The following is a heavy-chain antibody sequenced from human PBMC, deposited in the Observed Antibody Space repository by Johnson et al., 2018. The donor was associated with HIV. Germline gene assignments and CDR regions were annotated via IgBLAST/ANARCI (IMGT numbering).Heavy chain of an antibody. CDR3: ARMTTTVSHHDGFDI. CDR2: IWYDGSNK. Sequence: QVLLVESGGGVVQPGRSLRLSCAASGFTFSSYGMHWVRQAPGKGLEWVAVIWYDGSNKYYADSVKGRFTISRDNSKNTLYLQMNRLRAEDTAVYYCARMTTTVSHHDGFDIWGQGTMVTVSS. J-gene: IGHJ3*02. V-gene: IGHV3-33*01. CDR1: GFTFSSYG. D-gene: IGHD4-17*01.